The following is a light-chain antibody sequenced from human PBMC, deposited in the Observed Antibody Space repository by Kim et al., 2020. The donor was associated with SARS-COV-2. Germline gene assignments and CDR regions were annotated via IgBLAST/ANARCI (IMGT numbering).Light chain of an antibody. Sequence: GQRVTISCYGSSSNIGSDYVYWYQQIPGTAPKLLIYRNNQRPSGVPDRFSGSKSGTSASMAISGLRSEDEADYYCAAWDDSLSVVVFGGGTQLTVL. J-gene: IGLJ3*02. CDR3: AAWDDSLSVVV. CDR1: SSNIGSDY. CDR2: RNN. V-gene: IGLV1-47*01.